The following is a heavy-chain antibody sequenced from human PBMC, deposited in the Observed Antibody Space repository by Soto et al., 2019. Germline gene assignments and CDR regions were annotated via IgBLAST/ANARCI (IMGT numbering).Heavy chain of an antibody. V-gene: IGHV3-48*01. CDR2: IGIGSSTK. CDR1: GFTFRNYG. CDR3: ARDQLYYNDISGRPLNAVDV. Sequence: GGSLRLSCAASGFTFRNYGMNWVRQAPGKGLEWVSYIGIGSSTKYYADSVKGRFTISRDNAKNSLYLQMNSLRAEDTAVYYCARDQLYYNDISGRPLNAVDVWGQGTMVTLSS. D-gene: IGHD3-22*01. J-gene: IGHJ3*01.